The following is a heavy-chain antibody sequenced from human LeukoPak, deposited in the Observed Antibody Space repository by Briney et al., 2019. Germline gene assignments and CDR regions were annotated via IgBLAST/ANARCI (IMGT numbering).Heavy chain of an antibody. J-gene: IGHJ1*01. CDR2: ISAYNGNT. Sequence: ASVTVSCKASGYTFTSYGISWVRQAPGQGLEWMGWISAYNGNTNYAQTLQGRVTMTTDTSTSTAYMELRSLRSDDTAVYYCARDQRESGSGWYEEYFQHWGQGTLVTVSS. CDR3: ARDQRESGSGWYEEYFQH. V-gene: IGHV1-18*01. D-gene: IGHD6-19*01. CDR1: GYTFTSYG.